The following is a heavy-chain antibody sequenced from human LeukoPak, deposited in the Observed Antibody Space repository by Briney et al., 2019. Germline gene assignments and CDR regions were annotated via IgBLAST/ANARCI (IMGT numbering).Heavy chain of an antibody. CDR3: AKDDGRWTTGYFDY. D-gene: IGHD2-8*02. V-gene: IGHV3-23*01. Sequence: QSGGSLRLSCAASGFTFSSYAMSWVRQAPGKGLEWVSAISGSGGSTYYADSVKGRFTISRDNSKNTLYLQMNSLRAEDTAVYYCAKDDGRWTTGYFDYWGQGTLVTVSS. CDR1: GFTFSSYA. CDR2: ISGSGGST. J-gene: IGHJ4*02.